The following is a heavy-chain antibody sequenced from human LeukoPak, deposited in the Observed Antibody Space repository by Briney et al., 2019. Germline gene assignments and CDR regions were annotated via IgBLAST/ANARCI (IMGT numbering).Heavy chain of an antibody. V-gene: IGHV4-39*07. CDR3: AREISQYYDSSGQRGAFDI. Sequence: PSETLSLTCTVSGGSISSSSYYWGWIRQPPGKGLEWIGSIYYSGSTYYNPSLKSRVTISVDTSKNQFSLKLSSVTAADTAVYYCAREISQYYDSSGQRGAFDIWGQGTMVTVSS. J-gene: IGHJ3*02. D-gene: IGHD3-22*01. CDR1: GGSISSSSYY. CDR2: IYYSGST.